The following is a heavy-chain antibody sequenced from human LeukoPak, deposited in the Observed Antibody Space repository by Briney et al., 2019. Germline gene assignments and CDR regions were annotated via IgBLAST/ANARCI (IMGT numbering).Heavy chain of an antibody. CDR2: IRSKADSDAT. J-gene: IGHJ4*02. CDR1: GVTSSGSA. V-gene: IGHV3-73*01. D-gene: IGHD3-22*01. Sequence: PRGAPRLSRTAPGVTSSGSATHTVRQASGKGLWRVGRIRSKADSDATEYAASVKGRFTISRDDSKNTAYLQMNSLKTEDTAVYYCTSTYYYDSSGYYGFDYWGQGTLVTVSS. CDR3: TSTYYYDSSGYYGFDY.